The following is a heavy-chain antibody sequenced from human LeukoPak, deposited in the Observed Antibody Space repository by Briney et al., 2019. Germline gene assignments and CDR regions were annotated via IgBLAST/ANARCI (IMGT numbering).Heavy chain of an antibody. J-gene: IGHJ4*02. V-gene: IGHV3-11*01. CDR1: GFTFSDYY. CDR2: ISSSGSTI. Sequence: KTGGSLRLSCAASGFTFSDYYMSWIRQAPGKGLEWVSYISSSGSTIYYADSVKGRFTISRDNSKNTLYLQMNSLRAEDTAVYYCANRMVRGVIINTPTYFDYWGQGTLVTVSS. D-gene: IGHD3-10*01. CDR3: ANRMVRGVIINTPTYFDY.